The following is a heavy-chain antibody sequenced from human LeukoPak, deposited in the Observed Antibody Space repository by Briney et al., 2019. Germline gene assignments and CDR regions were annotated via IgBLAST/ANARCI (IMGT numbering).Heavy chain of an antibody. D-gene: IGHD6-13*01. Sequence: SVKVSCKASGGTFSSYAISWVRQAPGQGLVWMGGIIPIFGTANYAQKLQGRVTITADESTSTAYMELSSLRSEDTAVYYCARDEQQLAIDYWGQGTLVTVSS. CDR1: GGTFSSYA. CDR3: ARDEQQLAIDY. J-gene: IGHJ4*02. V-gene: IGHV1-69*13. CDR2: IIPIFGTA.